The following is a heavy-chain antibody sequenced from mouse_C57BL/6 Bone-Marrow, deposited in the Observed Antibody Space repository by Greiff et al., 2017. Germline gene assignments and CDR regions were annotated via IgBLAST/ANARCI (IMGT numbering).Heavy chain of an antibody. CDR1: GYTFTDYT. CDR2: INPNSGGT. CDR3: ARKSTTNWYFDV. J-gene: IGHJ1*03. V-gene: IGHV1-18*01. Sequence: EVQLQQSGPELVKPGASVKIPCKASGYTFTDYTMDWVKQSHGKSLEWIGDINPNSGGTIYNQKFKGKATLTVDKSSSTAYMELRSLTSEDTAVYYCARKSTTNWYFDVWGTGTTVTVSS. D-gene: IGHD1-1*01.